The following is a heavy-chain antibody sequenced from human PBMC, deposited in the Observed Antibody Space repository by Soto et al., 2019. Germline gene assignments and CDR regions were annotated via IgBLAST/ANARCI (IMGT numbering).Heavy chain of an antibody. V-gene: IGHV4-34*01. CDR3: ARGVVVVVAATPSFDY. CDR1: GGSFSGYY. CDR2: INHSGST. Sequence: QVQLQQWGAGLLKPSETLSLTCAVYGGSFSGYYWSWIRQPPGKGLEWIGEINHSGSTNYNPSLKRRVTISVDTSKNQFSLKLSSVTAADTAVYYCARGVVVVVAATPSFDYWGQGTLVTVSS. J-gene: IGHJ4*02. D-gene: IGHD2-15*01.